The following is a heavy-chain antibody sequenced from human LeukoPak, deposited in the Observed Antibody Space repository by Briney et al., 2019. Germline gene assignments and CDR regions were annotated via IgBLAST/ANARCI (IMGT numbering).Heavy chain of an antibody. Sequence: GASVKVSCKASGYTFTGYYMHWVRQAPGQGLEWMGWISAYNGNTNYAQKLQGRVTMTTDTSTSTAYMELRSLRSDDTAVYYCARVSEDYGDRSEDYWGQGTLVTVSS. CDR3: ARVSEDYGDRSEDY. D-gene: IGHD4-17*01. J-gene: IGHJ4*02. CDR2: ISAYNGNT. V-gene: IGHV1-18*04. CDR1: GYTFTGYY.